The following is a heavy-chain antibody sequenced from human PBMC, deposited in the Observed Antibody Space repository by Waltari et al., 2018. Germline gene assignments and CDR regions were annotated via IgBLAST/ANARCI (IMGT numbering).Heavy chain of an antibody. CDR1: GYTFTDYY. V-gene: IGHV1-2*02. Sequence: QVQLVQSGAEVKKPGASVKVSCKASGYTFTDYYIHWVRQVPGQGLEWMGWTNLNSGGTKYAQNFQGRVTMTRDTSITTAYMELSSLRSADTAVYYCTREGGRSSPIDYWGQGTLVTVSS. J-gene: IGHJ4*02. D-gene: IGHD6-13*01. CDR3: TREGGRSSPIDY. CDR2: TNLNSGGT.